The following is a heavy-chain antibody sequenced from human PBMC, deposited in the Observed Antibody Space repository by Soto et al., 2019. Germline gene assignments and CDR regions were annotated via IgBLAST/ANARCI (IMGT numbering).Heavy chain of an antibody. V-gene: IGHV3-48*01. J-gene: IGHJ4*02. CDR2: ISSSSSTI. CDR1: GFTFSTYS. D-gene: IGHD6-19*01. Sequence: GGSLRLSCAASGFTFSTYSMNWVRQAPGKGLEWVSYISSSSSTIFYTDSVKGRFTVSRDNAKNTLYVQMNSLRAEDTAIYYCAKTGSGWFFDSWGQGTLVTVSS. CDR3: AKTGSGWFFDS.